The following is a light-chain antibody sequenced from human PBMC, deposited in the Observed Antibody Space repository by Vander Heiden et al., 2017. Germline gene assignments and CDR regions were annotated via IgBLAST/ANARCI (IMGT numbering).Light chain of an antibody. CDR1: NIGSTS. V-gene: IGLV3-21*02. J-gene: IGLJ3*02. Sequence: TSRITCGGNNIGSTSVHWYQQRPGQAPVLVVDDDSDRPSGIPERLSCYNSGNTATPQTIRVEAGDEADDYCQVSDSSSDHVVFGGGTKLTVL. CDR2: DDS. CDR3: QVSDSSSDHVV.